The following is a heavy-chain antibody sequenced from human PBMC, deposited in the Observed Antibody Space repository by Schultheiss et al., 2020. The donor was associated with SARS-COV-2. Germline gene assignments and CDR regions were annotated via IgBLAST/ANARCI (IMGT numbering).Heavy chain of an antibody. J-gene: IGHJ3*02. D-gene: IGHD3-16*02. V-gene: IGHV2-5*01. Sequence: SGPTLVKPTQTLTLTCTFSGFSLSTSGVGVGWIRQPPGKALEWLALIYWNDDKRYSPSLKSRLTITKDTSKNQVVLTMTNMDPVDTATYYCAHEGRYPAVNDAFDIWGQGTTVTVSS. CDR2: IYWNDDK. CDR3: AHEGRYPAVNDAFDI. CDR1: GFSLSTSGVG.